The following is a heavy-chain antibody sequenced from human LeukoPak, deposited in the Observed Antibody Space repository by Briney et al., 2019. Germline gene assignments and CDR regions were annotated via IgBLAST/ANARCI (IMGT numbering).Heavy chain of an antibody. J-gene: IGHJ4*02. CDR3: ARDSGSGWYYFDY. CDR1: GFTVSSNY. V-gene: IGHV3-53*01. CDR2: IYSGGST. Sequence: GGSRRLSCAASGFTVSSNYMSWVRQAPGKGLEWVSVIYSGGSTYYADSVKGRFTISRDNSKNTLYLQMNSLRAEDTAVYYCARDSGSGWYYFDYWGQGTLVTVSS. D-gene: IGHD6-19*01.